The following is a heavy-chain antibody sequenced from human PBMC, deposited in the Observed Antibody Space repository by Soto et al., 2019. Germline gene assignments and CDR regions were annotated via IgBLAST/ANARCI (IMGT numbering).Heavy chain of an antibody. D-gene: IGHD6-19*01. CDR3: ASLGYGGGWWKFDP. J-gene: IGHJ5*02. Sequence: EVQLLESGGGLVQPGGSLRLSCAASGFTFSSYAMSWVRQAPGKGLEWVSAISGSGGSTYYADSVKGRFTISRDNSKNTLYLQINSLRAEDTAVYCCASLGYGGGWWKFDPRGQGTLVTVSS. V-gene: IGHV3-23*01. CDR2: ISGSGGST. CDR1: GFTFSSYA.